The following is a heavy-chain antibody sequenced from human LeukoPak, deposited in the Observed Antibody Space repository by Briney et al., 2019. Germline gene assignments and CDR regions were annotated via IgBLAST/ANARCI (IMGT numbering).Heavy chain of an antibody. J-gene: IGHJ4*02. CDR3: ARDLVVVTPGYFDY. D-gene: IGHD2-15*01. CDR1: GFTFSSYA. CDR2: ISYDGSNK. V-gene: IGHV3-30-3*01. Sequence: PGRSLRLSCAASGFTFSSYAMHWVRQAPGKGLEWVAVISYDGSNKYYADSVKGRFTISRDSSKNTLYLQMNSLRAEDTAVYYCARDLVVVTPGYFDYWGQGTLVTVSS.